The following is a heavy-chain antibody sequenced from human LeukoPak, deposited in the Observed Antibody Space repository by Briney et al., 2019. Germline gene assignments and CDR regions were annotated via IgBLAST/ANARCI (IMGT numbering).Heavy chain of an antibody. D-gene: IGHD1-26*01. CDR1: GYTFTSYG. J-gene: IGHJ4*02. Sequence: ASVKVSCKASGYTFTSYGISWVRQAPGQGLEWMGWISGYNGNTNYAQNLQGRVTMTTDTSTSTAYMDLRSLRSDDAAVYYCARGGGATTDFDYWGQGTLVTVSS. CDR2: ISGYNGNT. V-gene: IGHV1-18*01. CDR3: ARGGGATTDFDY.